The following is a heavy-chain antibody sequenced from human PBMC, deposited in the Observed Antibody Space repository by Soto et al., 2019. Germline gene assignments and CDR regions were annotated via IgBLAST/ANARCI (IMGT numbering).Heavy chain of an antibody. CDR1: GFTFGDYA. J-gene: IGHJ6*02. CDR3: AKDRSSGSPYYGMDF. Sequence: GGSLRLSCAASGFTFGDYAMHWVRQVPGKGLEWVSGFKCNSGDVGYADSVKGRFTISREKAKNSLYLQMNSLRPEDTAVYYCAKDRSSGSPYYGMDFWGQGTMVTVSS. CDR2: FKCNSGDV. D-gene: IGHD3-10*01. V-gene: IGHV3-9*01.